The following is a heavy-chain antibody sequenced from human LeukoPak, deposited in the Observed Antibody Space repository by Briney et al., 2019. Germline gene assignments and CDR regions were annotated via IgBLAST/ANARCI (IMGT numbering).Heavy chain of an antibody. D-gene: IGHD3-9*01. J-gene: IGHJ4*02. V-gene: IGHV4-39*07. CDR2: IYYSGST. CDR3: AREGYDILTGYSPFDY. Sequence: SETLSLTCTVSGGSISSSSYYWGWIRQPPGKGLEWIGSIYYSGSTYYNPSLKSRVTISVDTSKNQFSLKLSSVTAADTAVYYCAREGYDILTGYSPFDYWGQGTLVTVSS. CDR1: GGSISSSSYY.